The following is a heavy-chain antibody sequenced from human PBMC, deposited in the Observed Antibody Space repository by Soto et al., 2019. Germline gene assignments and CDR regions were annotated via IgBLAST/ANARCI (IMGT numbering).Heavy chain of an antibody. V-gene: IGHV4-59*01. D-gene: IGHD2-21*02. CDR3: ARDLWGYCGTDCYPLDV. J-gene: IGHJ6*02. CDR2: IYYAGTT. Sequence: SETLSLTCTVSDGSISPYYWSWIRQPPGKGLEWIGYIYYAGTTTYNPSFKGRVTISVDTSKNQFSLKLNSVTAADTAVYYCARDLWGYCGTDCYPLDVWGQGTTVTVSS. CDR1: DGSISPYY.